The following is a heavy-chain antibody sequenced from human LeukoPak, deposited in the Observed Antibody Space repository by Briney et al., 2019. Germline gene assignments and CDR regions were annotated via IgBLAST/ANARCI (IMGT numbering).Heavy chain of an antibody. D-gene: IGHD3-22*01. CDR2: INPNSGGT. CDR3: ARGRDYYDSSGPGVLFDY. CDR1: GYTFTGNF. Sequence: ASVKVSCKTSGYTFTGNFMHWVRQAPGQGLEWMGWINPNSGGTNYAQKFQGRVTMTRDTSISTAYMELSRLRSDDTAVYYCARGRDYYDSSGPGVLFDYWGQGTLVTVSS. V-gene: IGHV1-2*02. J-gene: IGHJ4*02.